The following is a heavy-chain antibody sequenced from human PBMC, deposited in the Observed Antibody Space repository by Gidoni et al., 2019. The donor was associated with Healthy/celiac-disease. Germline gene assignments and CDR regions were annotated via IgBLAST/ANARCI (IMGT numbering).Heavy chain of an antibody. V-gene: IGHV3-20*01. CDR3: ARVPLRFLEWLPYYGMDV. CDR1: GFTFDDYG. CDR2: INWNGGST. J-gene: IGHJ6*02. D-gene: IGHD3-3*01. Sequence: EVQLVESGGGVVRPGGSLGPPCAASGFTFDDYGLSWVRQAPGKGLEWVSGINWNGGSTGYADSVKGRFTISRDNAKNSLYLQMNSLRAEDTALYHCARVPLRFLEWLPYYGMDVWGQGTTVTVSS.